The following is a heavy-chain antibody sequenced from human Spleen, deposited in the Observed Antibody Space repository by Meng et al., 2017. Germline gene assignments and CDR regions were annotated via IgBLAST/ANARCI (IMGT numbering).Heavy chain of an antibody. CDR3: VKERVGA. J-gene: IGHJ5*02. V-gene: IGHV3-23*04. CDR2: ISGSGGST. D-gene: IGHD1-26*01. Sequence: EGQLVGSGGGLVPPGGSLTLSCSASGCTVGSYAMSWVRQAPGKGLEWVSAISGSGGSTYYADSVKGRFAISRDNVKNTLFLQMTSLRVEDTAVYHCVKERVGAWGQGTLVTVSS. CDR1: GCTVGSYA.